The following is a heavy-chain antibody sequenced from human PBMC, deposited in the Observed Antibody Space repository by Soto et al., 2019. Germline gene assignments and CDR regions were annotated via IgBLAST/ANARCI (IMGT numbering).Heavy chain of an antibody. CDR1: GGSVSFSSYY. D-gene: IGHD5-12*01. V-gene: IGHV4-61*01. CDR3: ARAWRYGMDV. J-gene: IGHJ6*02. CDR2: IYYSGSA. Sequence: QVQLQESGPGLVKPSETLSLTCTISGGSVSFSSYYWSWIRQPPGKGLEWIGYIYYSGSANYNPPPKSRVTIAVDTSKIQFSLKLSSVTAADTAVYYCARAWRYGMDVWGQGTTVTVSS.